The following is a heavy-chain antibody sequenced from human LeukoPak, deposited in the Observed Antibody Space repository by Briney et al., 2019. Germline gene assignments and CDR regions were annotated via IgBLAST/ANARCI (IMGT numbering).Heavy chain of an antibody. CDR1: GFTFSSYA. D-gene: IGHD3-3*01. J-gene: IGHJ4*02. V-gene: IGHV3-30-3*01. CDR3: APTRPTYDFWGGYDY. Sequence: PGGSLRLSCAASGFTFSSYAMHWVRQAPGKGLEWVAVISYDGSNKYYADSVKGRFTISRDNSKNTLYLQMNSLRAEDTAVYYCAPTRPTYDFWGGYDYWGQGTLVTVSS. CDR2: ISYDGSNK.